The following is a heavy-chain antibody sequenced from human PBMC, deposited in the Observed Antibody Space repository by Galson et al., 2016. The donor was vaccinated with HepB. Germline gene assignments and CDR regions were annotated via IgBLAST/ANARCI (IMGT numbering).Heavy chain of an antibody. Sequence: PALVKPTQTLTLTCTFSGFSLSTNGLFVGWIRQPPGKALEWLALISWNDDKRYSPSLKSRLTITKDTSKNQVVLTMTNMDPEDTATYYCAHPHYDSSGYYDDAFDIWGQGTMVTVSS. D-gene: IGHD3-22*01. J-gene: IGHJ3*02. V-gene: IGHV2-5*01. CDR2: ISWNDDK. CDR1: GFSLSTNGLF. CDR3: AHPHYDSSGYYDDAFDI.